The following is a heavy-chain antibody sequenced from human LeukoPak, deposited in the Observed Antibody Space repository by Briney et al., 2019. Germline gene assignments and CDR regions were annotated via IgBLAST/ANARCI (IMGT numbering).Heavy chain of an antibody. D-gene: IGHD2-15*01. V-gene: IGHV1-2*02. J-gene: IGHJ5*02. CDR3: ARGYCSGGSCYRWFDP. CDR1: GYNFTGYY. CDR2: INPNSGGT. Sequence: ASVKVSCKASGYNFTGYYMHWVRQAPGQGLEWMGWINPNSGGTNYAQKFQGRVTMTRDTSISTAYMELSRLRSDDTAVYYCARGYCSGGSCYRWFDPWGQGTLVTVSS.